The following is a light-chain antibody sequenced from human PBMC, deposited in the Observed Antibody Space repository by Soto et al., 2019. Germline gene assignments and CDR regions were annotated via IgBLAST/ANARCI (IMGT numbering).Light chain of an antibody. Sequence: QSALTQPASVSESPGQSITISCTGTSSDVGGYNFVSWYQQHPGKAPKLLIYEVSYRPSGVSNRFSGSKSGNTASLTIFGLQAEDEGDYYCSSYTSSSSRVFGGGTQLTVL. CDR3: SSYTSSSSRV. CDR2: EVS. J-gene: IGLJ3*02. CDR1: SSDVGGYNF. V-gene: IGLV2-14*01.